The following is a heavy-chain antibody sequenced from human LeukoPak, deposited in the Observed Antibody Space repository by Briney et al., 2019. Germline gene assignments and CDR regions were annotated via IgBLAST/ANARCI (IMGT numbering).Heavy chain of an antibody. V-gene: IGHV4-34*01. CDR3: ARLALIYYGSRNYMDV. CDR2: INHSGST. D-gene: IGHD3-10*01. CDR1: GGSFSGYY. J-gene: IGHJ6*03. Sequence: SETLSLTCAVYGGSFSGYYWSWIRQPPGKGLEWIGEINHSGSTNYNPSLKSRVTISVDTSKNQFSLKLSSVTAADTAVYYCARLALIYYGSRNYMDVWGKGTTVTVSS.